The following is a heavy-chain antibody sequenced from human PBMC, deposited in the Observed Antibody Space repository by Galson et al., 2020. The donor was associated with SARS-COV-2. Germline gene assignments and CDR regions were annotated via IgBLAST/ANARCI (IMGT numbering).Heavy chain of an antibody. J-gene: IGHJ4*02. CDR3: AHVSYFESSGYWGFDY. D-gene: IGHD3-22*01. V-gene: IGHV2-5*02. CDR1: GFSLSSSGVG. CDR2: ISWDDDE. Sequence: SGPTLVKPTQTLTLTCTFSGFSLSSSGVGVGWIRQPPGKALEWLALISWDDDEHYSPSLKSRLTITKATSKNQVVLTMTNMDPVDTGTYYCAHVSYFESSGYWGFDYWGQGTRVIVSS.